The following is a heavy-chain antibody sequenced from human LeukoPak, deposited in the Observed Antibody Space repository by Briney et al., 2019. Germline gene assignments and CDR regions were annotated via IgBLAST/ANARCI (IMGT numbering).Heavy chain of an antibody. D-gene: IGHD3-16*01. V-gene: IGHV5-10-1*01. CDR2: IDPSDSYT. Sequence: GESLKISCKGSGYSFTSYWISWVRQMPGKGLEWMGRIDPSDSYTNYSPSFQGHVIISADKYISTAYLQWSSLEASQSAMYCCASHDQSYAYSYNFDYWGQGTLVTVSS. J-gene: IGHJ4*02. CDR3: ASHDQSYAYSYNFDY. CDR1: GYSFTSYW.